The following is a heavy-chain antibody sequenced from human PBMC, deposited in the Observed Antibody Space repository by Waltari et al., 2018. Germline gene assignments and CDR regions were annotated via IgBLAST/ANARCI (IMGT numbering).Heavy chain of an antibody. V-gene: IGHV4-61*02. CDR3: ASQRTRVVVAPLDY. D-gene: IGHD2-15*01. CDR1: GGSISSGSYY. J-gene: IGHJ4*02. CDR2: IYTSGST. Sequence: QVQLQESDPGLVKPSQTLSLTCTVSGGSISSGSYYWSWIRQPAGKGLEWIGRIYTSGSTNYNPSLKSRVTISVDTSKNQFSLKLSSVTAADTAVYYCASQRTRVVVAPLDYWGQGTLVTVSS.